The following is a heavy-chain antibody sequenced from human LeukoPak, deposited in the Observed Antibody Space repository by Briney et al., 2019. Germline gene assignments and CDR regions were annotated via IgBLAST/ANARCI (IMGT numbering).Heavy chain of an antibody. V-gene: IGHV4-39*06. CDR2: INHSGST. CDR3: ARSGAGSVEYYYDSSGDSAEYFQH. Sequence: PSETLSLTCTVSGGSISSSSYYWGWIRQPPGKGLEWIGEINHSGSTNYNPSLKSRVTISVDTSKNQFPLKLSSVTAADTAVYYCARSGAGSVEYYYDSSGDSAEYFQHWGQGTLVTVSS. D-gene: IGHD3-22*01. J-gene: IGHJ1*01. CDR1: GGSISSSSYY.